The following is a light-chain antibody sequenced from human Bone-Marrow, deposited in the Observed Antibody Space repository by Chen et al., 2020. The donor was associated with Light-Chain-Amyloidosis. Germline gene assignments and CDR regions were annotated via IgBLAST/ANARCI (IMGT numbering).Light chain of an antibody. J-gene: IGKJ1*01. V-gene: IGKV1-39*01. Sequence: IQLTQSHPPLPASVGNRVTITCRASQSISSYLNWYQQKPGKAPKLLIYAASSLQSGVPSRFSGSRSGPDFTLTINTLLPEDFATYYCQQSYSMPRTFGQGTKVEIK. CDR2: AAS. CDR1: QSISSY. CDR3: QQSYSMPRT.